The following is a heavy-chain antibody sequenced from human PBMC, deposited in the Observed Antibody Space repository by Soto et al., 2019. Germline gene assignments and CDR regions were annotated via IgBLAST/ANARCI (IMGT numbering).Heavy chain of an antibody. D-gene: IGHD3-10*02. V-gene: IGHV3-21*01. Sequence: GGSLRLPCAASGFTFSGDAMNWVRQAPGKGLEWVSSISTTSTYIYYADSVKGRFTISRDNANNSLHLQMNSLRAEDTAVYYCTRDYVMDVWGQGTTVTVSS. J-gene: IGHJ6*02. CDR3: TRDYVMDV. CDR2: ISTTSTYI. CDR1: GFTFSGDA.